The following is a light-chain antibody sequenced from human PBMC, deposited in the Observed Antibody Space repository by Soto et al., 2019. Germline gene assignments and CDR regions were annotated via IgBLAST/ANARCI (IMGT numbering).Light chain of an antibody. CDR2: GAS. CDR1: QTVSNDY. J-gene: IGKJ2*01. V-gene: IGKV3-20*01. CDR3: QQYDGSPMYT. Sequence: IALTQSPGTLSLSPGERSTLSCRASQTVSNDYLAWYQQKPGQAPMLLIYGASGRATGIPDRFSGSGSGTDFSLTISRLEAEDFAVYYCQQYDGSPMYTFGQGTKLEIK.